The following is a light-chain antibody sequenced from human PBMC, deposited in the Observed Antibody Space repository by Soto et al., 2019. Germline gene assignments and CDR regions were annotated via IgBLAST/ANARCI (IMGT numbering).Light chain of an antibody. CDR1: RSVSSSY. Sequence: EIVLTQSPGTVSLSPGERATLPCRASRSVSSSYLAWYQQKPGLAPRLLIYVASSRATGIPDRFSGSGSGTDFTLTISRLEPEDFAVYYCQQYGSSPPITFGQGTRLEIK. J-gene: IGKJ5*01. CDR3: QQYGSSPPIT. CDR2: VAS. V-gene: IGKV3-20*01.